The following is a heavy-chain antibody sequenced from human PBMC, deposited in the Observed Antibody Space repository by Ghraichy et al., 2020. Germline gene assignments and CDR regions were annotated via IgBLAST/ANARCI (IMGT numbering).Heavy chain of an antibody. V-gene: IGHV1-2*02. CDR1: GYTFTGYY. D-gene: IGHD6-19*01. J-gene: IGHJ3*02. CDR3: ARGSPRAVWLVPGTDAFDI. CDR2: INPNSGGT. Sequence: ASVKVSCKASGYTFTGYYMHWVRQAPGQGLEWMGWINPNSGGTNYAQKFQGRVTMTRDTSISTAYMELSRLRSDDTAVYYCARGSPRAVWLVPGTDAFDIWGQGTMVTVSS.